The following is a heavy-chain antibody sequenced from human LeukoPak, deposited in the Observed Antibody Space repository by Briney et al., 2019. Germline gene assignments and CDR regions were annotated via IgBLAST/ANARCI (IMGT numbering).Heavy chain of an antibody. D-gene: IGHD3-22*01. CDR3: ARLPHYYDSSGYHGGYYFDY. CDR1: GYSFTSYW. J-gene: IGHJ4*02. V-gene: IGHV5-51*01. CDR2: IYPGDFDT. Sequence: GASLKISCKGSGYSFTSYWIGGVRQLLGKGLEWMGIIYPGDFDTRDSPSFQGQVTITADKSISTAYLQWSSLKASDTAMYYCARLPHYYDSSGYHGGYYFDYWGQGTLVTVSS.